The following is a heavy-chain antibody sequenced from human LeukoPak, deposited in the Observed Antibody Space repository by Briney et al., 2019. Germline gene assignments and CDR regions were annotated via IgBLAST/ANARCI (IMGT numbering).Heavy chain of an antibody. CDR3: ARDRAHYYGSGSAQFDY. Sequence: GGSLRLSCAASGFTFSSYGMHWVRQAPGKGLEWVAVIWYDGSNKYYADSVKGRFTISRDNSKNTLYLQMSSLRAEDTAVYYCARDRAHYYGSGSAQFDYWGQGTLVTVSS. V-gene: IGHV3-33*01. CDR1: GFTFSSYG. CDR2: IWYDGSNK. D-gene: IGHD3-10*01. J-gene: IGHJ4*02.